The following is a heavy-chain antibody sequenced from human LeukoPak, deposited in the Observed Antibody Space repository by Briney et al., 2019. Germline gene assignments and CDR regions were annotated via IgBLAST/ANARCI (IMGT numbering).Heavy chain of an antibody. Sequence: GGSLRLSCAASGFTFSSYSMNWVRQAPGKGLEWVSSISSSSYIYYADSVKGRFTISRDNAKNSLYLQMNSLRAEDTAVYYCARERSLFIWNDGTGEGYFDYWGQGTLVTVSS. CDR2: ISSSSYI. D-gene: IGHD1-1*01. CDR3: ARERSLFIWNDGTGEGYFDY. V-gene: IGHV3-21*01. J-gene: IGHJ4*02. CDR1: GFTFSSYS.